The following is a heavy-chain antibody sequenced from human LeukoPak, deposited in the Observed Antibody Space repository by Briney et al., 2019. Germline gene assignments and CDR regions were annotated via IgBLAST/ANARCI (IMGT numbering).Heavy chain of an antibody. D-gene: IGHD1/OR15-1a*01. CDR1: GFTFSNTW. CDR3: TILQLAHDY. V-gene: IGHV3-15*01. CDR2: IKSKADGGTT. J-gene: IGHJ4*02. Sequence: GGSLRLSCAASGFTFSNTWMSWVRQAPGKGLEWLGLIKSKADGGTTDYAAPVKGRFTISRDDSKNTLYLQMNSLKIEDTAVYYCTILQLAHDYWGQGTLVSVSS.